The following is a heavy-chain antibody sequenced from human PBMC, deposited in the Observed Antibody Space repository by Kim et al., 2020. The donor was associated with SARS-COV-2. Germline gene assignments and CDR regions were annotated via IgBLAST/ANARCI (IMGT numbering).Heavy chain of an antibody. CDR3: ARVRIRGGMDV. V-gene: IGHV4-59*01. CDR1: GGSISSYY. CDR2: IYYSGST. J-gene: IGHJ6*02. Sequence: SETLSLTCTVSGGSISSYYWSWIRQPPGKGLEWIGYIYYSGSTNYNPSLKSRVTISVDTSKNQFSLKLSSVTAADTAVYYCARVRIRGGMDVWGQGTTVT.